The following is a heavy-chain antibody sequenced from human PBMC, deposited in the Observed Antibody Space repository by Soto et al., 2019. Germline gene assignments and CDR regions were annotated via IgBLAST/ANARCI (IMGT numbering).Heavy chain of an antibody. V-gene: IGHV3-11*01. J-gene: IGHJ4*02. D-gene: IGHD3-3*01. CDR1: GFTFSDHY. Sequence: QVQLVESGGGLVKPGGSLRLSCAASGFTFSDHYMSWIRQAPGKGLEWLSYIGSDGSPKFYADSVKGRFTISRDNAKNSLFLQMNSLRVEDTAVYYCARGRRYDFWSGYSAPFDYWGQGTLVTVSS. CDR3: ARGRRYDFWSGYSAPFDY. CDR2: IGSDGSPK.